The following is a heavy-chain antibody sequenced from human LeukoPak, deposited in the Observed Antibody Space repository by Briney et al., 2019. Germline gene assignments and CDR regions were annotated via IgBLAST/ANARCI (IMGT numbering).Heavy chain of an antibody. CDR3: ARADCSTTRCPMDV. V-gene: IGHV4-59*01. D-gene: IGHD2-2*01. Sequence: KPSETLSLTCTVSGGSISSYYWSWIRQPPGKGLEWIGYIFYSGSTNYNPSLKSRVTISVDTSKNQFSLKLSSVTAADTAVYYCARADCSTTRCPMDVWGQGTTVTVSS. J-gene: IGHJ6*02. CDR2: IFYSGST. CDR1: GGSISSYY.